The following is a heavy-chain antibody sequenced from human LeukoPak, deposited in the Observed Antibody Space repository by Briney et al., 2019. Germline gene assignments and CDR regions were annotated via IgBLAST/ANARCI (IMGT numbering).Heavy chain of an antibody. CDR1: GGSFSGYY. D-gene: IGHD2-15*01. J-gene: IGHJ4*02. Sequence: PSETLSLTCAVYGGSFSGYYWSWIRQPPGKGLEWIGEINHSGSTNYNPSLKSRVTISVDTSKNQFSLKLSSVTAADTAVYYCAGASRVVVAARDYWGQGTLVTVSS. V-gene: IGHV4-34*01. CDR2: INHSGST. CDR3: AGASRVVVAARDY.